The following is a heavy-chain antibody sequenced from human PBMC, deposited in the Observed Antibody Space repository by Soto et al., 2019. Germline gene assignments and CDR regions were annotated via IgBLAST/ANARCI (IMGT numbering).Heavy chain of an antibody. V-gene: IGHV3-30*18. CDR3: AKSVRYCLGSSCSPEAFDV. Sequence: QVHLVESGGGVVQPAMSLTLSCVASRFSFSDSGMHWVRQAPGKGLEWVAAISYDGSNTYYADSVNDRFTISRDNSKNQLYLEMNSLRAEDNAVYYCAKSVRYCLGSSCSPEAFDVWGQGTVVSVSS. CDR1: RFSFSDSG. CDR2: ISYDGSNT. J-gene: IGHJ3*01. D-gene: IGHD2-15*01.